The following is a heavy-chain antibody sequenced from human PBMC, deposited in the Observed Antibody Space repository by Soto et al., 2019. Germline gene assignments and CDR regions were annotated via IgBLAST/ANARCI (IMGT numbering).Heavy chain of an antibody. CDR1: GFTVSSNY. D-gene: IGHD3-9*01. V-gene: IGHV3-53*04. Sequence: GGSLRLSCAASGFTVSSNYMSWVRQAPGKGLEWVSVIYSGDSTYYADSVKGRFTISRHNSKNTLYLQMNSLRAEDTAVYYCARVLHYDILTWGAFDIWGQGTMVTVSS. CDR2: IYSGDST. CDR3: ARVLHYDILTWGAFDI. J-gene: IGHJ3*02.